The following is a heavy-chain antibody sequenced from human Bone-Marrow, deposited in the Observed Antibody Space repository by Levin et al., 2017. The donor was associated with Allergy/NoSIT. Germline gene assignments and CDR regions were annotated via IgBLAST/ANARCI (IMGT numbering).Heavy chain of an antibody. V-gene: IGHV1-69*13. J-gene: IGHJ5*02. CDR1: GGTFSSYA. Sequence: SVKVSCKASGGTFSSYAISWVRQAPGQGLEWMGGIIPIFGTANYAQKFQGRVTITADESTSTAYMELSSLRSEDTAVYYCARVGYCSSTSCFGQRNWFDPWGQGTLVTVSS. D-gene: IGHD2-2*01. CDR2: IIPIFGTA. CDR3: ARVGYCSSTSCFGQRNWFDP.